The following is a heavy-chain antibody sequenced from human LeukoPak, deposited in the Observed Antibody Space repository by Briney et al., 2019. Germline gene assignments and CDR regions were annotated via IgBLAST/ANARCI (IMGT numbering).Heavy chain of an antibody. CDR2: INHSGST. CDR3: ARSSHSSSWYPNWFDP. D-gene: IGHD6-13*01. Sequence: PSETLSLTCAVYGGSFSGYYWSWIRQPPGKGLEWIGEINHSGSTNYNPSLKSRVTISVDTSKNQFSLKLSSVTAADTAVYYCARSSHSSSWYPNWFDPWGQGTLVTVSS. CDR1: GGSFSGYY. J-gene: IGHJ5*02. V-gene: IGHV4-34*01.